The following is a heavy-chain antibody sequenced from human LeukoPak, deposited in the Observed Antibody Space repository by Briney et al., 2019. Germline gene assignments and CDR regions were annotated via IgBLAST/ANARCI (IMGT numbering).Heavy chain of an antibody. CDR3: ARGNRITMIVVVITPDALDY. J-gene: IGHJ4*02. D-gene: IGHD3-22*01. CDR2: INPSGGST. V-gene: IGHV1-46*01. Sequence: ASVKVSCKASGYTFTSYYMHWVRQAPGQGLEWMGIINPSGGSTSYAQKFQGRVTMTRDMSTSTVYMELSSLRSEDTAVYYCARGNRITMIVVVITPDALDYWGQGTLVTVSS. CDR1: GYTFTSYY.